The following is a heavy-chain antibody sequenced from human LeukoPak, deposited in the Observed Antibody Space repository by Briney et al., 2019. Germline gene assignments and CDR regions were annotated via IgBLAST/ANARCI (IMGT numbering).Heavy chain of an antibody. CDR3: ARGIVVVVAAKSLNYYYYYMDV. D-gene: IGHD2-15*01. Sequence: ASVKVSCKASGYTFTSYDINWVRQATGQGLEWMGWMNPNSGNTGYAQKFQGRVTITRNTSISTAYMELSSLRSEDTAVYYCARGIVVVVAAKSLNYYYYYMDVWGKGTTVTVS. CDR1: GYTFTSYD. V-gene: IGHV1-8*03. CDR2: MNPNSGNT. J-gene: IGHJ6*03.